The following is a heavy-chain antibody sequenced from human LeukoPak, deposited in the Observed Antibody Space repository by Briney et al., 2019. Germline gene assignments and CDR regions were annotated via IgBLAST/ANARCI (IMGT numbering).Heavy chain of an antibody. CDR1: GGSIRSSSYY. CDR2: LSYSGNT. Sequence: SETLSLTCTVSGGSIRSSSYYWGWIRQPPGKGLEWIGSLSYSGNTYYNPSLKSRVTMSVDTSKNQFSLKLSSVTAADTAVYYCARAPITYYDFWSGGYYFDYWGQGTLVTVSS. V-gene: IGHV4-39*07. J-gene: IGHJ4*02. D-gene: IGHD3-3*01. CDR3: ARAPITYYDFWSGGYYFDY.